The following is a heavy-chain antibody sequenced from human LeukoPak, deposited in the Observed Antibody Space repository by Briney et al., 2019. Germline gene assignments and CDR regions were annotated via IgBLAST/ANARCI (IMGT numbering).Heavy chain of an antibody. J-gene: IGHJ6*03. D-gene: IGHD1-1*01. Sequence: PGGSLRLSCAASGFTFSSYSMNWVRQAPGKGLEWVSSISSSSSYIYYADSVKGRFTISRDNAKNSLYLQMNSLRAEDTAVYYCARAQRDYYYYMDVWGKGTTVTISS. CDR2: ISSSSSYI. CDR1: GFTFSSYS. V-gene: IGHV3-21*01. CDR3: ARAQRDYYYYMDV.